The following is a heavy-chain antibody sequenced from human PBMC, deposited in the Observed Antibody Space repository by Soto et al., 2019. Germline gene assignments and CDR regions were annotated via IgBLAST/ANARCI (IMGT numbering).Heavy chain of an antibody. J-gene: IGHJ6*02. CDR1: GGSISSYY. CDR2: IYYSGST. CDR3: ARDSDTAMGDYYYYGMDV. Sequence: SETLSLTCTVSGGSISSYYWSWIRQPPGKGLEWIGYIYYSGSTNYNPSLKSRVTISVDTSKNQFSLKLSSVTAADTAVYYCARDSDTAMGDYYYYGMDVWGQGTMVTVSS. V-gene: IGHV4-59*01. D-gene: IGHD5-18*01.